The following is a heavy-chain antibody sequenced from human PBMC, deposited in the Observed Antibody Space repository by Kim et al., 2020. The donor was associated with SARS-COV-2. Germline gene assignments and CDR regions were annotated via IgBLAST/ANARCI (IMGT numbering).Heavy chain of an antibody. Sequence: GGSLILSCAASGFTFSSYSLNWVRQAPGKGLEWVSSISSSSSYIYYADSVKGRFTISRDNAKNSLYLQMNSLRAEDTAVYYCARDGDDIVVVPAAMITGYYGMDVWGQGTTVTVSS. V-gene: IGHV3-21*01. J-gene: IGHJ6*02. CDR2: ISSSSSYI. CDR1: GFTFSSYS. CDR3: ARDGDDIVVVPAAMITGYYGMDV. D-gene: IGHD2-2*01.